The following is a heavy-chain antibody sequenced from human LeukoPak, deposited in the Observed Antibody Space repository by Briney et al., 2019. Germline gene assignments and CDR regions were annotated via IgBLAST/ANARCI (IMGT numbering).Heavy chain of an antibody. D-gene: IGHD3-10*01. CDR3: ARVNVLWFGIIDAFDI. CDR2: IYHSGST. Sequence: PSQTLSLTCTVSGGSISSDDYYWSWIRQPPGKGLEWIGYIYHSGSTYYNPSLKSRVTISVDRSKNQFSLKLSSVTAADTAVYYCARVNVLWFGIIDAFDIWGQGTMVTVSS. CDR1: GGSISSDDYY. V-gene: IGHV4-30-2*01. J-gene: IGHJ3*02.